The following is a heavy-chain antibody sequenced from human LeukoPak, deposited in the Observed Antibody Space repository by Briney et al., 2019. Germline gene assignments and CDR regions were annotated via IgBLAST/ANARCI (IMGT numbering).Heavy chain of an antibody. CDR1: GFTVSSTY. V-gene: IGHV3-53*01. CDR2: IYSDGKV. CDR3: AKSEWLRLPYYFDY. Sequence: GGSLRLSCAASGFTVSSTYMSWVRQTPGEGLEWVSVIYSDGKVYYIDSVKGRFTISRDTSKNTVYLQMNSLRAEDTAVYYCAKSEWLRLPYYFDYWGQGTLVTVSS. D-gene: IGHD5-12*01. J-gene: IGHJ4*02.